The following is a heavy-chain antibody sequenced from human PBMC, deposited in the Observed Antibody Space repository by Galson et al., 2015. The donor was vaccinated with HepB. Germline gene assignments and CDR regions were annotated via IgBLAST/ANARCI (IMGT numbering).Heavy chain of an antibody. D-gene: IGHD3-16*02. CDR2: ISSSSSYI. Sequence: SLRLSCAASGFTFSSYSMNWVRQAPGKGLEWVSSISSSSSYIYYADSVKGRFTISRDNAKNSLYLQMNSLRAEDTAVYYCARAWTGELSRPLDYWGQGTLVTVSS. CDR3: ARAWTGELSRPLDY. V-gene: IGHV3-21*01. J-gene: IGHJ4*02. CDR1: GFTFSSYS.